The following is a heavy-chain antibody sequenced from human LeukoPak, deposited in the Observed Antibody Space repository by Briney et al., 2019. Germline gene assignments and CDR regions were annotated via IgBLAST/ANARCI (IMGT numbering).Heavy chain of an antibody. CDR1: GFAFGSYT. Sequence: GGSLRLSCAASGFAFGSYTMIWVRQAPGKGLEWVSSISSNTRDIYYTDSVKGRFTVSRDNAKNTLYLQMNSLRAEDTAVYYCARSMVTIPIPGGYWGQGTLVTVSS. CDR2: ISSNTRDI. V-gene: IGHV3-21*01. J-gene: IGHJ4*02. D-gene: IGHD2-2*02. CDR3: ARSMVTIPIPGGY.